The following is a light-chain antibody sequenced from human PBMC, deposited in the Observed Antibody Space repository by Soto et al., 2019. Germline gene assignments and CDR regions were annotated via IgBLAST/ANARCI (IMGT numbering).Light chain of an antibody. J-gene: IGKJ2*01. CDR3: QQYETYFRT. CDR1: QGISGW. V-gene: IGKV1-5*03. Sequence: DIQMTQSPSPLSASVGDRVTITCRASQGISGWLALYQQKPGKAPRLLIYKASSLESGVPSRFSGSGFGTEFTLTISSVQPDDSVTYYGQQYETYFRTFGQGTKLEIK. CDR2: KAS.